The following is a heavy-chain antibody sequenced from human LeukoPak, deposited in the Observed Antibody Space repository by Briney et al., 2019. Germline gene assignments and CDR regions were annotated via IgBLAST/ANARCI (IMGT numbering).Heavy chain of an antibody. D-gene: IGHD3-22*01. Sequence: GGSLRLSCAASGFTFSSYAMSWVRQAPGKGLEWVSAISGSGGSTYYADSVKGRFTISRDNSKNTLYLQMNSLRAEDTAVYYCATADSSGYYSDAFDIWGQGTMVTVSS. CDR3: ATADSSGYYSDAFDI. V-gene: IGHV3-23*01. J-gene: IGHJ3*02. CDR2: ISGSGGST. CDR1: GFTFSSYA.